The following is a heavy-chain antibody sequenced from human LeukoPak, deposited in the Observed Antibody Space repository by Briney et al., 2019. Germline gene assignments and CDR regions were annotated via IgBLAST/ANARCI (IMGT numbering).Heavy chain of an antibody. D-gene: IGHD2-15*01. Sequence: GGSLRLSCAASGFTFSNNWMHWVRQAPGKGLVWVSRINSDGSSTSYADSVKGRFTISRDNAKNTLYLQMNSLRAEDTAVYHCARSYCSVGSCYTIFDYWGQGTLVTVSS. CDR2: INSDGSST. CDR1: GFTFSNNW. V-gene: IGHV3-74*01. J-gene: IGHJ4*02. CDR3: ARSYCSVGSCYTIFDY.